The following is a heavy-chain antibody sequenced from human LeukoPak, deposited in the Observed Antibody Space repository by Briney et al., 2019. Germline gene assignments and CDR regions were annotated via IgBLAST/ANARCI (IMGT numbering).Heavy chain of an antibody. V-gene: IGHV3-7*03. D-gene: IGHD3-16*01. CDR2: INHNGNVN. Sequence: QAGGSLRLSCAASGFTFSSYWMNWARQAPGKGLEWVASINHNGNVNYYMDSVKGRFTISRDNAKNSLYLQMSNLRAEDTAVYFCARGGGLDVWGQGATVTVSS. J-gene: IGHJ6*02. CDR1: GFTFSSYW. CDR3: ARGGGLDV.